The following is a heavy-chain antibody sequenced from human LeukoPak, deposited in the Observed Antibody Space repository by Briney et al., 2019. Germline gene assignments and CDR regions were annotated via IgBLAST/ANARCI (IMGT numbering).Heavy chain of an antibody. CDR2: INHSGST. Sequence: SETLSLTCAVYGGSFSGYYWSWIRQPPGKGLEWIGEINHSGSTNYNPSLKSRVTISVDTSKNQLSLKVNSVTAADTALYYCARHTTMAHFDYWGQGALVTVSS. CDR3: ARHTTMAHFDY. J-gene: IGHJ4*02. D-gene: IGHD5-18*01. CDR1: GGSFSGYY. V-gene: IGHV4-34*01.